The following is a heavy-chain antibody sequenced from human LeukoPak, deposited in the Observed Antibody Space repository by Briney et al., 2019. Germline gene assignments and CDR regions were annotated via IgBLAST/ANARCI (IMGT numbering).Heavy chain of an antibody. CDR3: ARAVAARYYYYYMDV. J-gene: IGHJ6*03. CDR2: IYYSGST. CDR1: GGSISSYY. D-gene: IGHD6-6*01. V-gene: IGHV4-59*01. Sequence: SETLSLTCTVSGGSISSYYWSWIRQPPGKGLEWIGYIYYSGSTNYNPSLKSRVTISVDTSKNQFSLKLSSVTAADTAVYHCARAVAARYYYYYMDVWGKGTTVTVSS.